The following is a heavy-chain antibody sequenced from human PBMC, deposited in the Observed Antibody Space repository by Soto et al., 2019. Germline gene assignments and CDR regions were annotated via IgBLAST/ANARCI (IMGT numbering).Heavy chain of an antibody. D-gene: IGHD4-17*01. CDR1: GFTVSSTY. CDR3: ARDDYGDYLDYYYGMDA. J-gene: IGHJ6*02. V-gene: IGHV3-53*01. CDR2: IYSGGNT. Sequence: EVQLVESGGGLIQPGGSLRLSCAASGFTVSSTYMSWVRQAPGKGLEWVSVIYSGGNTYYADSVKGRFTISRDNSKNTLYIQMNSLRAEETAVYYCARDDYGDYLDYYYGMDAWGQGTTVTVSS.